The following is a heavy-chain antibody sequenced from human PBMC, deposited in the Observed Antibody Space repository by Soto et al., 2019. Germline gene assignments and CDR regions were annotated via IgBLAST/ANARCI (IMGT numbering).Heavy chain of an antibody. CDR3: AKWDLNISPSWNYSPGDY. V-gene: IGHV3-23*01. Sequence: PGGSLRLSCAASGFTFSSYAMSWVRQAPGKGLEWVSAISGSGGSTYYADSVKGRFTISRDNSKNTLYLQMNSLRAEDTAVYYCAKWDLNISPSWNYSPGDYWGQGTLVTVSS. J-gene: IGHJ4*02. CDR1: GFTFSSYA. D-gene: IGHD1-7*01. CDR2: ISGSGGST.